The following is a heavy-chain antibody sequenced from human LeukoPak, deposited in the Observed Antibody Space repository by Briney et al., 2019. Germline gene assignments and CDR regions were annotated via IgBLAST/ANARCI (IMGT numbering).Heavy chain of an antibody. CDR2: INHSGST. Sequence: ETLSLTCAVFGGSFSGYNWNWIRQPPGKGLEWIGEINHSGSTNYSPSLKSRVTVSLDTSKNQFSLKLNSVTAADTAVYYCARGVYTDMCNIMGHFDCWGQGTLVTVSP. D-gene: IGHD3-16*01. CDR3: ARGVYTDMCNIMGHFDC. CDR1: GGSFSGYN. J-gene: IGHJ4*02. V-gene: IGHV4-34*01.